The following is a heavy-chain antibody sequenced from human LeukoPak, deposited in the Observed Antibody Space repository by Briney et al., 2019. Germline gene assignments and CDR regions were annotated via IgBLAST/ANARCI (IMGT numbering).Heavy chain of an antibody. Sequence: PGGSLRLSCVASGFILSGYWMYWVRQAPGKGLMYISRNNGDGSTTNYADVVKGRFTTSRDNVKNTLYLQMNSLRVEDTAVYYCARDPRNVGLAPWGQGTLVTVSS. J-gene: IGHJ5*02. V-gene: IGHV3-74*01. CDR2: NNGDGSTT. D-gene: IGHD2-15*01. CDR1: GFILSGYW. CDR3: ARDPRNVGLAP.